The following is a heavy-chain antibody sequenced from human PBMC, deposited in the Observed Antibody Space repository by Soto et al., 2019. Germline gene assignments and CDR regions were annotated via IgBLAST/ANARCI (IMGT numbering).Heavy chain of an antibody. J-gene: IGHJ4*02. Sequence: GGSLRLSCAASGFTFSSYGMHWVRQAPGKGLEWVAVISYDGSNKYYADSVKGRFTISRDNSKNTLYLQMNSLRAEDTAVYYCAKGPKYYYDRRGGFDYWGQGTLVTVSS. D-gene: IGHD3-22*01. CDR3: AKGPKYYYDRRGGFDY. CDR2: ISYDGSNK. V-gene: IGHV3-30*18. CDR1: GFTFSSYG.